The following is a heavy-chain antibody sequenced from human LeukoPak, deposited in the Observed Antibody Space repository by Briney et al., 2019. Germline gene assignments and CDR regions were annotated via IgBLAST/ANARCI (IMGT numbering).Heavy chain of an antibody. CDR3: AREGIVRTYDQ. CDR2: IYYSGIT. D-gene: IGHD2/OR15-2a*01. J-gene: IGHJ4*02. V-gene: IGHV4-59*12. CDR1: GDSISSYY. Sequence: SETLSLTCTVSGDSISSYYWYWFRQPPGKELEWIACIYYSGITHYNPSLKSRVTISLDTSKNQFSLRLSSVTAADTAVYYCAREGIVRTYDQWGQGTLVTVSS.